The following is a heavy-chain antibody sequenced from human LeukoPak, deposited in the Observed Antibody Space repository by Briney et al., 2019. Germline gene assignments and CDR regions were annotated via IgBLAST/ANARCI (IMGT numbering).Heavy chain of an antibody. CDR2: INPNSGGT. D-gene: IGHD1-26*01. CDR3: ARVGAKRVNYYYYMDV. V-gene: IGHV1-2*02. Sequence: ASVKVSCKASGYTFTGYYMHWVRQAPGQGLEWMGWINPNSGGTNYAQKFQGRVTMTRDTSISTAYMELSRLRSDDTAVYYCARVGAKRVNYYYYMDVWGKGTTVTVSS. J-gene: IGHJ6*03. CDR1: GYTFTGYY.